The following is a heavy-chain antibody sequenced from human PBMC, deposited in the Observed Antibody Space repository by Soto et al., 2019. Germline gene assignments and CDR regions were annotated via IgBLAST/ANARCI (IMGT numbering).Heavy chain of an antibody. Sequence: QAQLVQSGAEVKKPGASVKVSCMASGYTFSGNYLHWVRQAPGQGLEWMGWINPKSGGTGYAQKFQGSVTMPTETSSSTAYMELSSLRSAATAVYYCARGIAALRLSWVGPWGQGTLVTVSS. V-gene: IGHV1-2*02. D-gene: IGHD6-13*01. J-gene: IGHJ5*02. CDR1: GYTFSGNY. CDR2: INPKSGGT. CDR3: ARGIAALRLSWVGP.